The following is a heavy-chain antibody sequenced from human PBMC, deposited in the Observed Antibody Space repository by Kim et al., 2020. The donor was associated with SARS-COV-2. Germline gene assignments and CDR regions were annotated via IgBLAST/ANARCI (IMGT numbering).Heavy chain of an antibody. CDR3: SREGYSGSYSDY. CDR2: IFSGGTSM. D-gene: IGHD1-26*01. CDR1: GFTFSSYS. J-gene: IGHJ4*02. Sequence: GGSLRLSCAASGFTFSSYSMNWVRQAPGKGLEWISYIFSGGTSMYYADSVKGRFTVSRDDAMNSLYLHMNSLRDEDTAVYYCSREGYSGSYSDYWGQGTLVTVSS. V-gene: IGHV3-48*02.